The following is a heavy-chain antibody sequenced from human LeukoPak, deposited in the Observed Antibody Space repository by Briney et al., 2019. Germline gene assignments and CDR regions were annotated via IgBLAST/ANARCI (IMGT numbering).Heavy chain of an antibody. CDR1: GFAFDDYA. D-gene: IGHD5-18*01. J-gene: IGHJ4*02. Sequence: GGSLRLSCAASGFAFDDYAMHWVRQAPGKGLEWVSGISWNSGSIGYADSVKGRFTISRGNAKNSLYLQMNSLRAEDTALYYCAKDIGYSYGYYFDYWGQGTLVTVSS. CDR2: ISWNSGSI. V-gene: IGHV3-9*01. CDR3: AKDIGYSYGYYFDY.